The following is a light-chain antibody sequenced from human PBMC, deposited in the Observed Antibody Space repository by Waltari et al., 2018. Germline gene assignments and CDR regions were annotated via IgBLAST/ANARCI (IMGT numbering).Light chain of an antibody. CDR2: END. Sequence: SYDLTQSPSVSVSPGQTASITCSGDKLGDKDASWYQQKPGRSPILVIYENDKRPSGIPERFSGSSSGNIATLTISGTQAMDEAGYYCQAWDSGSVIFGGGTKLTVL. J-gene: IGLJ2*01. CDR3: QAWDSGSVI. V-gene: IGLV3-1*01. CDR1: KLGDKD.